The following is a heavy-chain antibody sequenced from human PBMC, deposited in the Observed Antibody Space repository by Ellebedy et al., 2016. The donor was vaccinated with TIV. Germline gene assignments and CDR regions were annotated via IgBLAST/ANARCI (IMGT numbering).Heavy chain of an antibody. Sequence: GGSLRLSCAASGFTFSSYGMHWVRQAPGKGLEWVAVIWYDGGNKYYGDSVKGRFTISRDNSKNTLYLQMNSLRAEDTAVYYCARANTAMVRRNHMDVWGQGTTVTVSS. D-gene: IGHD5-18*01. V-gene: IGHV3-33*08. CDR3: ARANTAMVRRNHMDV. J-gene: IGHJ6*02. CDR1: GFTFSSYG. CDR2: IWYDGGNK.